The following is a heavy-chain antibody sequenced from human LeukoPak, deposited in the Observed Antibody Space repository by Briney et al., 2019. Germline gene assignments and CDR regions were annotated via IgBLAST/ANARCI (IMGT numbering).Heavy chain of an antibody. D-gene: IGHD5-18*01. V-gene: IGHV4-39*01. Sequence: PSETLSLTCTVSGGSISSGDYFWSWIRQPPGKGLEWIGSIYYSGSTYYNPSLKSRVTISVDTSKNQFSLKLSSMTAADTAVYYCARTWIRLWLLYYWGQGTLVTVSS. J-gene: IGHJ4*02. CDR3: ARTWIRLWLLYY. CDR2: IYYSGST. CDR1: GGSISSGDYF.